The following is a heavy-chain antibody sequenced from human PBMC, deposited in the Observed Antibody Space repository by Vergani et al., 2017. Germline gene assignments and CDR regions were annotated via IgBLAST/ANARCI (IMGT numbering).Heavy chain of an antibody. V-gene: IGHV4-59*01. Sequence: QVQLQESGPGLVKPSETLSLTCTVSGGSISSYYWSWIRQPPGKGLEWIGYIYSSGSTNYNPSLKSRVTISVDTSKNQFSLKLSSVTAADTAVYYCARASYYYESSGYDYWGQGTLVTVSS. CDR1: GGSISSYY. J-gene: IGHJ4*02. CDR3: ARASYYYESSGYDY. D-gene: IGHD3-22*01. CDR2: IYSSGST.